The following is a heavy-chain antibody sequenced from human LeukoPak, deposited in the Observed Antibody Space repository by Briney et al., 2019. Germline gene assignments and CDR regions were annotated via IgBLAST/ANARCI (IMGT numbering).Heavy chain of an antibody. CDR3: ARDTPRGSGYFDY. CDR2: ISSSSSYI. CDR1: GFTFSSYS. V-gene: IGHV3-21*01. D-gene: IGHD3-10*01. J-gene: IGHJ4*02. Sequence: GSLILSCAASGFTFSSYSMNWVRQAPGKGLEWVSSISSSSSYIYYADSVKGRFTISRDNAKNSLYLQMNSLRAEDTAVYYCARDTPRGSGYFDYWGQGTLVTVSS.